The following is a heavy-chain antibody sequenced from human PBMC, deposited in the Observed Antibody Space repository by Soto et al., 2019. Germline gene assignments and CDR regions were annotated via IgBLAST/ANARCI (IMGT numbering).Heavy chain of an antibody. CDR1: GFTVSRDY. D-gene: IGHD2-2*01. CDR3: AKYCSTTTCRSFDY. V-gene: IGHV3-53*01. Sequence: PGGSLRLSCAASGFTVSRDYMGWVRQAPGKGLEWASLIYSDGDTYYVDSVKGRFTISRDNPKNTLFLQMNSLTAEDTAVYYCAKYCSTTTCRSFDYWGQG. CDR2: IYSDGDT. J-gene: IGHJ4*02.